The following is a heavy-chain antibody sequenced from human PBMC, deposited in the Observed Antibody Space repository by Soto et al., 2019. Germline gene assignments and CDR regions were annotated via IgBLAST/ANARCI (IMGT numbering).Heavy chain of an antibody. D-gene: IGHD6-19*01. CDR3: AKTTVPFGPLAVAGPFDY. CDR1: GFTFSSFG. CDR2: ISYDGSNK. V-gene: IGHV3-30*18. J-gene: IGHJ4*02. Sequence: PGGSLRLSCAASGFTFSSFGIHWVRQAPGKGLEWVAVISYDGSNKYYADSVKGRFTISRDNSKSTLYLQMNSLRAEDTAVYYCAKTTVPFGPLAVAGPFDYWGQGTLVTVYS.